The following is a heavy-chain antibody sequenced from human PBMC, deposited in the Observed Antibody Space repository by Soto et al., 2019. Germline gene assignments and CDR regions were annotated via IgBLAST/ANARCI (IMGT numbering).Heavy chain of an antibody. J-gene: IGHJ6*02. CDR2: FSGSLGNI. Sequence: PGGSLRLSCVASGFAFSTHAMSWVRQAPGKGLEWVSTFSGSLGNIYYAESMKGRLTISRDDSKNTLYLQMNSLRVEDTAVYYCAKDPQWTVGPLAMDVWGQGTRVTVSS. CDR3: AKDPQWTVGPLAMDV. V-gene: IGHV3-23*01. CDR1: GFAFSTHA. D-gene: IGHD1-26*01.